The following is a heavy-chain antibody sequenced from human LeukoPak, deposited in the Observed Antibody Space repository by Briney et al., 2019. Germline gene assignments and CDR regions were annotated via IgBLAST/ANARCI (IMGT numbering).Heavy chain of an antibody. CDR3: ARDLAWGAFDY. CDR1: GFTFSNHG. J-gene: IGHJ4*02. Sequence: AGGSLRLSCAASGFTFSNHGMNWVRQAPGKGLEWLSGASPPGGGTYYADSVKGRFTISRDDSKNTLSLQMNSLRVEDTATYYCARDLAWGAFDYWGQGTLVTVSS. CDR2: ASPPGGGT. D-gene: IGHD7-27*01. V-gene: IGHV3-23*01.